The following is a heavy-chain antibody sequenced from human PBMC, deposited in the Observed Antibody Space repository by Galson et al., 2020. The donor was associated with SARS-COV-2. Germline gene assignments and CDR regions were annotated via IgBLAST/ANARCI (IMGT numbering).Heavy chain of an antibody. J-gene: IGHJ5*02. CDR3: ARGNSAVVPLAILLFGAFWLDP. Sequence: SETLSLTCGVFGGSFSGYDWSWIRQTPGKGLEWIGEITHIGNTKYNPSLKSRVTISLDTSKNYFSLKLSSVTAADTAMYYCARGNSAVVPLAILLFGAFWLDPWGQGTLVTVSS. D-gene: IGHD2-2*01. V-gene: IGHV4-34*01. CDR2: ITHIGNT. CDR1: GGSFSGYD.